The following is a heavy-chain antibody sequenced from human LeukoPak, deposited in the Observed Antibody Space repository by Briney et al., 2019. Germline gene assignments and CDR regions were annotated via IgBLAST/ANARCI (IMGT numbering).Heavy chain of an antibody. D-gene: IGHD4-17*01. CDR2: IKQDGSEK. CDR3: ARFRLTVTTYAHLDY. CDR1: GFTFSSYW. Sequence: GGSLRLSCAASGFTFSSYWMSWVRQAPGKGLEWVANIKQDGSEKYYVDSVKGRFTISRDNAKNSLYLQMNSLRAEDTAVYYCARFRLTVTTYAHLDYWGQGTLVTVSS. J-gene: IGHJ4*02. V-gene: IGHV3-7*03.